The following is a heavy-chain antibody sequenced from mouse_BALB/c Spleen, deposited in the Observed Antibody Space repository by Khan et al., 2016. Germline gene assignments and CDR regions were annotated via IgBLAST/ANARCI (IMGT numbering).Heavy chain of an antibody. V-gene: IGHV4-1*02. CDR2: ISPDSSTI. CDR3: ARPVYTRAMDF. CDR1: GFDFSGYW. J-gene: IGHJ4*01. Sequence: EVTLLESGGGLVQPGGSLKLSCAASGFDFSGYWMSWVRQAPGKGLEWIGEISPDSSTINYTPSLKDKFIISRDNAKNTLYLQMNKVRSEDTALYYCARPVYTRAMDFWGQGTSVTVSS.